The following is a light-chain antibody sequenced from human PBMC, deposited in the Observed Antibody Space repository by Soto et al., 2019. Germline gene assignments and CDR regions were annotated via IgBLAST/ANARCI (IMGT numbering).Light chain of an antibody. CDR3: QQYNSYQRT. CDR2: KAS. J-gene: IGKJ1*01. V-gene: IGKV1-5*03. Sequence: DIQMIQSPSTLSASVVARVTITCRASQSISSWLAWYQQKPGKAPKLLIYKASSLESGVPSRFSGSGSGTEFTLTISSLQPDDFATYYCQQYNSYQRTFGQGTKVDI. CDR1: QSISSW.